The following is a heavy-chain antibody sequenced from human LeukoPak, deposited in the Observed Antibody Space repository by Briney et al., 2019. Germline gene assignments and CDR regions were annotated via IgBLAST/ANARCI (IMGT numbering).Heavy chain of an antibody. Sequence: ASVKVSCKASGYTFTSYGISWVRQAPGQGLEWMGWISAYNGNTNYAQKLQGRVTMTTDTSTSTAYMELSRLRSDDTAVYYCARVARLGIQLWFDYWGQGTLVTVSS. J-gene: IGHJ4*02. CDR3: ARVARLGIQLWFDY. CDR1: GYTFTSYG. V-gene: IGHV1-18*01. D-gene: IGHD5-18*01. CDR2: ISAYNGNT.